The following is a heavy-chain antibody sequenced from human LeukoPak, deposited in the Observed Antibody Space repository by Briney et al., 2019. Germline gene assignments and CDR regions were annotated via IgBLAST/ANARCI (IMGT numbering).Heavy chain of an antibody. Sequence: SETLSLTCTVSGGSISSYYWSWIRQPAGRGLEWIGRFYASGTTNTSPSLKSRVTMSVDTSKNQFSLKLSSVTAADTAVYYCAKDSSTWGNLAGHFDSWGQGTLVTVSS. V-gene: IGHV4-4*07. CDR3: AKDSSTWGNLAGHFDS. CDR1: GGSISSYY. D-gene: IGHD6-13*01. J-gene: IGHJ4*02. CDR2: FYASGTT.